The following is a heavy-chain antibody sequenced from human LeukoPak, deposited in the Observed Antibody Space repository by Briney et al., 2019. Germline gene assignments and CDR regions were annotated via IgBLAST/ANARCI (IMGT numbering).Heavy chain of an antibody. J-gene: IGHJ5*02. D-gene: IGHD3-10*01. Sequence: PGGSLRLSCAASGFTFRSYWMIWVRQAPGKGLEWVANIKEDGSEKYYVDSVKGRFTVSRDNAKTSLSLQMNSLRAGDTAVYYCAREWLIDNWFDPWGQGTLVTVSS. CDR1: GFTFRSYW. CDR2: IKEDGSEK. V-gene: IGHV3-7*01. CDR3: AREWLIDNWFDP.